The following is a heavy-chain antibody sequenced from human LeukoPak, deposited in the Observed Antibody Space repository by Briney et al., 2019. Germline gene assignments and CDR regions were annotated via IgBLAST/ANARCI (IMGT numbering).Heavy chain of an antibody. CDR3: ARGGENSGFDY. D-gene: IGHD6-19*01. V-gene: IGHV3-21*01. Sequence: PGGSLRLSCAASRFTFTNYSMNWVRQAPGKGLEWVSFISSLSNYIYYADSVKGRFTISRDNAKNSLYLQMNSLRAEDTALYYCARGGENSGFDYWGQGTLVIVSS. J-gene: IGHJ4*02. CDR2: ISSLSNYI. CDR1: RFTFTNYS.